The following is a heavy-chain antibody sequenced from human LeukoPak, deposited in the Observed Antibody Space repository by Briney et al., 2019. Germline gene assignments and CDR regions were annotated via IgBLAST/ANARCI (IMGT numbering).Heavy chain of an antibody. CDR2: ISGSDSST. J-gene: IGHJ4*02. V-gene: IGHV3-23*01. D-gene: IGHD1-1*01. CDR1: GFTFSNYA. CDR3: AKDLRYNYCYDF. Sequence: PGGSLRLSCAASGFTFSNYAMNWVRQAPGRGLEWVSAISGSDSSTYYADSVKGRFTISRDNSKNTLYLQMNSLRAEDTAVYYCAKDLRYNYCYDFWGQGTLVTVSS.